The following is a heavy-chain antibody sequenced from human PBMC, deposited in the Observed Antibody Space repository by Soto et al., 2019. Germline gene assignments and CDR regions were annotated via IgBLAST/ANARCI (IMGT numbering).Heavy chain of an antibody. Sequence: SETLSLTCTVSGGSISSSSYYWGWIRQPPGKGLEWIGSIYYSGSTYYNPSLKSRVTISVDTSKNQFSLKLSSVTAADTAVYYCARHSNAMSFFPLYYFDYWGQGTLVTVSS. D-gene: IGHD2-2*01. CDR1: GGSISSSSYY. V-gene: IGHV4-39*01. J-gene: IGHJ4*02. CDR2: IYYSGST. CDR3: ARHSNAMSFFPLYYFDY.